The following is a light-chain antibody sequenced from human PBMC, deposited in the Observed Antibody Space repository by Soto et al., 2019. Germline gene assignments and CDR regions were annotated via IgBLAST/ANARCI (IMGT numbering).Light chain of an antibody. CDR2: AAS. Sequence: QXTQQSSSMSASVVDRLTITCRASQGIKNYLAWYQQKPGETPKLLIYAASTLESGIPPRFSGSGSGTDFTLTINNLQPEDVATYYCQRYYNDQFTFSGGTKVDIK. CDR3: QRYYNDQFT. CDR1: QGIKNY. V-gene: IGKV1-27*01. J-gene: IGKJ4*01.